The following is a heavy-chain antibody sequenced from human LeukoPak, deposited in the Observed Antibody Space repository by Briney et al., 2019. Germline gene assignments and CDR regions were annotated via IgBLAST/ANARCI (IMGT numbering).Heavy chain of an antibody. Sequence: GGSLRLSCATSGFTFSTYWMSWVRQAPGKGLEWVTNIKPDESEKYYVDSVEGRFTVSRDNAKNSVYLQMNSLRAEDTGVYYCARVGDGATLEHWGQGTLVTVSS. CDR2: IKPDESEK. V-gene: IGHV3-7*01. CDR1: GFTFSTYW. CDR3: ARVGDGATLEH. J-gene: IGHJ4*02. D-gene: IGHD1-1*01.